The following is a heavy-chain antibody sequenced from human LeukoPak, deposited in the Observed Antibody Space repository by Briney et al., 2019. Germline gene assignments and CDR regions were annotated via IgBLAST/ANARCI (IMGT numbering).Heavy chain of an antibody. J-gene: IGHJ3*02. Sequence: PGGSLRLSCAASGFTFSSYGMHWVRQAPGKGLEWVAVISYDGSNKYYADSVKGRFTISRDNSKNTLYLQMNSLRAEDTAVYYCAKESYCDSSGYFGDAFDIWGQGTMVTVSS. V-gene: IGHV3-30*18. CDR3: AKESYCDSSGYFGDAFDI. D-gene: IGHD3-22*01. CDR1: GFTFSSYG. CDR2: ISYDGSNK.